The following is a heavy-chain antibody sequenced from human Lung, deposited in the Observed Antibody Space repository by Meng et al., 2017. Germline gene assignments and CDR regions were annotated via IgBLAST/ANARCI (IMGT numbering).Heavy chain of an antibody. CDR1: GFTLSNDW. V-gene: IGHV3-15*01. CDR2: MKSNVDGGTV. CDR3: SGPVDY. Sequence: VQVVEAGGCFVNPGGSLRLACSASGFTLSNDWMTWVRQAPGKRLEWIGRMKSNVDGGTVDYAAAVKGRFFISSDDSENTFYLQMNSLKTEDTAVYYCSGPVDYWGQGTLVTVSS. J-gene: IGHJ4*02.